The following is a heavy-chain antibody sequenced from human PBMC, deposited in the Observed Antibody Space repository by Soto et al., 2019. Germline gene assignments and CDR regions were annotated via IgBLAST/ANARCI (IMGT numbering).Heavy chain of an antibody. CDR1: GYTFTGYY. CDR3: ARGGRYDSSGYYFDY. CDR2: INPNSGGT. V-gene: IGHV1-2*04. Sequence: ASVKVSCKXSGYTFTGYYMHWVRQAPGQGLEWMGWINPNSGGTNYAQKFQGWVTMTRDTSISTAYMELSRLRSDDTAVYYCARGGRYDSSGYYFDYWGQGTLVTVSS. D-gene: IGHD3-22*01. J-gene: IGHJ4*02.